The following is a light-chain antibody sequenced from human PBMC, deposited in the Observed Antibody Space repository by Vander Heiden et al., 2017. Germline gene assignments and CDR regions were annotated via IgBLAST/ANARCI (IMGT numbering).Light chain of an antibody. CDR3: QQDHIFPWT. Sequence: AIQMTQSPSSLSASVGDRVTITCRASQDIGNDLGWYQQKPGKAPKLLISVVSSLQGGVPSRFSGSGFGTDFTLTISSLQPEDFATYYCQQDHIFPWTLGQGTKVEIK. J-gene: IGKJ1*01. CDR2: VVS. CDR1: QDIGND. V-gene: IGKV1-6*02.